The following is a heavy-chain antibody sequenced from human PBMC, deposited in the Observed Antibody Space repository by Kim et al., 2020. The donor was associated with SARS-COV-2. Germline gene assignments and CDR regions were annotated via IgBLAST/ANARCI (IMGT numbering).Heavy chain of an antibody. V-gene: IGHV3-53*01. J-gene: IGHJ6*01. CDR1: GFTVSGNY. CDR2: IYSGVIT. Sequence: GGSLRLSCAASGFTVSGNYMSWVRQAPGKGLEWVSLIYSGVITYYAVSVKGRFTLSRPHSKPPLSLHIPPLTAAATALHSCARVTFGDSRAPTSYGM. CDR3: ARVTFGDSRAPTSYGM. D-gene: IGHD3-10*01.